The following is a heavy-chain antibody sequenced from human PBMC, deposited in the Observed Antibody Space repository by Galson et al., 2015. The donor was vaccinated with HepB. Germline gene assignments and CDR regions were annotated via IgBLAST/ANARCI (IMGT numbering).Heavy chain of an antibody. J-gene: IGHJ4*02. Sequence: SLRLSCAASGFTFSSYAMHWVRQAPGKGLEWVAVISYDGSNKYYADSVKGRFTISRDNSKNTLYLQMNSLRAEDTAVYYCARGGPVGFLEWLSDIKYDYWGQGTLVTVSS. CDR3: ARGGPVGFLEWLSDIKYDY. CDR1: GFTFSSYA. D-gene: IGHD3-3*02. CDR2: ISYDGSNK. V-gene: IGHV3-30-3*01.